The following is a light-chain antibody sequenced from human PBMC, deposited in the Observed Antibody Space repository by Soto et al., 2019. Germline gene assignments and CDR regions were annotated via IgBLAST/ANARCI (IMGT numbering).Light chain of an antibody. V-gene: IGKV3-20*01. Sequence: EIVLTQSPGTLSLSPGERATLSCRASQSVSSSYLAWYQQKPGQAPRLLIYGASTRATGIPDRFSGSGSGTDFTLTITSLEPEDFAVYYCQQYNSWRTFGQGTKVDIK. CDR3: QQYNSWRT. CDR2: GAS. J-gene: IGKJ1*01. CDR1: QSVSSSY.